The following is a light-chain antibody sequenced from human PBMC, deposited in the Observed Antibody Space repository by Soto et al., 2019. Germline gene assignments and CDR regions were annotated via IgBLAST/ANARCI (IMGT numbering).Light chain of an antibody. J-gene: IGLJ7*01. CDR1: RSNIGTNS. V-gene: IGLV1-44*01. CDR3: AVWDDSLHGVV. Sequence: QTVVTQPPSASGTPGQRVTISCSGSRSNIGTNSVSWYQQLPRTAPKLLISSNNQRPSGVPDRFSGSKSGTSASLAISGLQSEDEADYYCAVWDDSLHGVVFGGGTQLTVL. CDR2: SNN.